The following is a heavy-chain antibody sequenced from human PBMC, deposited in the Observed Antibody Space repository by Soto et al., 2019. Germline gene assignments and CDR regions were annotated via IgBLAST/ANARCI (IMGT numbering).Heavy chain of an antibody. Sequence: EVQLLEAGGVSVQPGGSLRLSCAASGFTFSSYAMHWVRRPPGKGLEWVSSISGSGGTAYYADSVKGRFSISRDSLVNTLYLQMNSLRAEDTAVYYCAKGRGQNCNFDYWGHGTLVTVSP. CDR1: GFTFSSYA. V-gene: IGHV3-23*01. CDR3: AKGRGQNCNFDY. D-gene: IGHD3-10*01. J-gene: IGHJ4*01. CDR2: ISGSGGTA.